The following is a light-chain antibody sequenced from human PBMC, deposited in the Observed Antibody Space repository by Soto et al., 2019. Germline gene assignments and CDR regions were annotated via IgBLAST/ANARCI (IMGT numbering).Light chain of an antibody. CDR1: DISDYHY. Sequence: QSALTQPASVSGSPGQSITISCTGSDISDYHYVSWYQQYPGKAPKLMIYEVSNWPSGVSHRFSGSKSGNTASLTISGLQAEDEADYYCSTSHVFATGTKLTVL. J-gene: IGLJ1*01. CDR3: STSHV. V-gene: IGLV2-14*01. CDR2: EVS.